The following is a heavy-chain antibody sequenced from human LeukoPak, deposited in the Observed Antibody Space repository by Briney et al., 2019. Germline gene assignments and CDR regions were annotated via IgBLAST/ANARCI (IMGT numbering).Heavy chain of an antibody. CDR2: MYYGGST. J-gene: IGHJ6*02. CDR3: ARHGQETYYYGSGDYYYGMDV. Sequence: SETLSLTCTVSGGSVSGTSYYWGWIRQPPGKGLEWVGSMYYGGSTSYTYHNPSLKSRVSISVDTSKNQFSLKLSSVTAADTAVYYCARHGQETYYYGSGDYYYGMDVWGQGTTVTVSS. V-gene: IGHV4-39*01. D-gene: IGHD3-10*01. CDR1: GGSVSGTSYY.